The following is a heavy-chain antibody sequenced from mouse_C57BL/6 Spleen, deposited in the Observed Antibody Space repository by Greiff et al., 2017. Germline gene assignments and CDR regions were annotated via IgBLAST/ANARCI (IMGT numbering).Heavy chain of an antibody. D-gene: IGHD2-4*01. CDR3: ARSPMIYYDYERSESAMDY. J-gene: IGHJ4*01. CDR2: INPSNGGT. V-gene: IGHV1-53*01. Sequence: QVQLKQPGTELVKPGASVKLSCKASGYTFTSYWMHWVKQRPGQGLEWIGNINPSNGGTNYNEKFKSKATLTVDKSSSTAYMQLSSLTSEDSAVYYCARSPMIYYDYERSESAMDYWGQGTSVTVSS. CDR1: GYTFTSYW.